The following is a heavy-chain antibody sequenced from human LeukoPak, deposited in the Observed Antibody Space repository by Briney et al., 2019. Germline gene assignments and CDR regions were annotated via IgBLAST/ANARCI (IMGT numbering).Heavy chain of an antibody. D-gene: IGHD3-16*02. V-gene: IGHV1-8*01. J-gene: IGHJ4*02. CDR3: ARAPTSVPNYRLGS. Sequence: ASVKVSCKASGYTFKHYDINWVRQAAGQRLEWVGWVNANSGNTGYAQKFQGRVTMTRNTSISTVYMEVNSPTSEDTAVYYCARAPTSVPNYRLGSWGQGTLVAVSS. CDR1: GYTFKHYD. CDR2: VNANSGNT.